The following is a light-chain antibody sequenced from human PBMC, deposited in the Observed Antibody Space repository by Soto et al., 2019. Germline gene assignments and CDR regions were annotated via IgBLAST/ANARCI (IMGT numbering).Light chain of an antibody. Sequence: QSALTQPASVSGSPGQSITISCTGTSSDVGGYNYVSWFQQLPGKAPKLIIYEVSNRPSGVSNRFSGSKSANTASLTISGLQAEDEADYYCSSYASTTTYVFGTGTKVTVL. J-gene: IGLJ1*01. CDR3: SSYASTTTYV. V-gene: IGLV2-14*01. CDR1: SSDVGGYNY. CDR2: EVS.